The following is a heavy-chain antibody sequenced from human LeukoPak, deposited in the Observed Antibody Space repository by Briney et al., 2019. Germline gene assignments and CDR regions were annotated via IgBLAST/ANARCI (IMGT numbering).Heavy chain of an antibody. J-gene: IGHJ6*03. CDR3: ARISFRGASYYYYYMDV. D-gene: IGHD3-10*01. CDR1: GYTFTGYY. Sequence: GASVKVSCKASGYTFTGYYMHWVRQAPGQGLEWMGWINPNSGGTNYAQKFQGRVTMTRDTSISTAYMELSRLRSDDTAVYYCARISFRGASYYYYYMDVWGKGTTVTVSS. V-gene: IGHV1-2*02. CDR2: INPNSGGT.